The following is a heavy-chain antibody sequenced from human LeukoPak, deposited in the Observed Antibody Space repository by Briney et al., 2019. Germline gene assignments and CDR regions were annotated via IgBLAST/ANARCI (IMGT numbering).Heavy chain of an antibody. J-gene: IGHJ4*02. D-gene: IGHD3-3*01. CDR2: TYYRSKWYN. V-gene: IGHV6-1*01. CDR3: ARETDFGVVTN. Sequence: SQTLSLTCDISGDSVSSNGASWTWIRQSPSRGLEWLGRTYYRSKWYNDYAVSVKSRTSINPDTSKNQFSLQLNSVTPGDTAVYYCARETDFGVVTNWGQGTLVTVSS. CDR1: GDSVSSNGAS.